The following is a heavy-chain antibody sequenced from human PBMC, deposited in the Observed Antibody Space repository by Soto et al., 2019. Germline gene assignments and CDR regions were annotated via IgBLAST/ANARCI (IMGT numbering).Heavy chain of an antibody. J-gene: IGHJ5*02. CDR2: ISGSGGST. CDR1: GFTFSSYA. V-gene: IGHV3-23*01. D-gene: IGHD2-2*01. CDR3: AKDRYWLRDIVLVPAAVNWFDP. Sequence: PGGSLRLSCAASGFTFSSYAMSWVRQAPGKGLEWVSAISGSGGSTYYADSVKGRFTISRDNSKNTLYLQINSLRAEDTAVYYCAKDRYWLRDIVLVPAAVNWFDPWGQGTLVTVSS.